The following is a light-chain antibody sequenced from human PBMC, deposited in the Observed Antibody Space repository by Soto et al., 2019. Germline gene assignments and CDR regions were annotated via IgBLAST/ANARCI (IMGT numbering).Light chain of an antibody. J-gene: IGKJ1*01. CDR2: KAS. CDR1: QTISSW. Sequence: DIQMTQSPSTLSGSVGDRVTITCRASQTISSWLAWYQQKPGKAPKLLIYKASTLKSGVPSRFSGSGSGTEVTLTISSLQPNDFADSCCHHYNSYSEAFGQGTKVELK. CDR3: HHYNSYSEA. V-gene: IGKV1-5*03.